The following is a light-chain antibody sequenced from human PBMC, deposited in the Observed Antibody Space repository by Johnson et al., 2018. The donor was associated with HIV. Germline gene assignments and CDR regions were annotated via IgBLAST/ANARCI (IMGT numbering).Light chain of an antibody. V-gene: IGLV1-51*02. CDR2: ENN. Sequence: QSVLTQPPSVSSAPGQKVTISCSGSSSNIGNNYVSWYQQFPGTAPKLLIYENNKRPSGIPDRFSGSKSGTSTTLGITGLQTGDEADYYCGTWDGSLSAGVFGHGTKCAGL. CDR1: SSNIGNNY. CDR3: GTWDGSLSAGV. J-gene: IGLJ1*01.